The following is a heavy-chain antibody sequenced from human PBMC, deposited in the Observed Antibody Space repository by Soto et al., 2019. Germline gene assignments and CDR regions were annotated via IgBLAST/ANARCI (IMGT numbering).Heavy chain of an antibody. CDR1: GFTFSSYA. J-gene: IGHJ4*02. CDR3: ARDFRSGYDISGTFDY. Sequence: GGSLRLSCAASGFTFSSYAMHWVRQAPGKGLEYVSAISSNGGSTYYANSVKGRFTISRDNSKNTLYLQMGSLRAEDMAVYYCARDFRSGYDISGTFDYWGQGTLVTVSS. CDR2: ISSNGGST. V-gene: IGHV3-64*01. D-gene: IGHD5-12*01.